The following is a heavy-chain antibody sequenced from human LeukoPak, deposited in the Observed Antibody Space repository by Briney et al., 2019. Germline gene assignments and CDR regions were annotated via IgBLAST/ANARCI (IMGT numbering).Heavy chain of an antibody. J-gene: IGHJ3*02. Sequence: PSETLSLTCTVSGGSISSYYWSWIRQPPGKGLEWIAYIYSSGSTYYNPSLKSRVTISVDTSKNQFSLKLSSVTAADTAVYYCARAPYRDDAFDIWGQGTMVTVSS. D-gene: IGHD3-16*02. CDR2: IYSSGST. CDR1: GGSISSYY. V-gene: IGHV4-59*01. CDR3: ARAPYRDDAFDI.